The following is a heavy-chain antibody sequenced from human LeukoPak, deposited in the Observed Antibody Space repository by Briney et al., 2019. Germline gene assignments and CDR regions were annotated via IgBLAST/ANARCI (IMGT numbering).Heavy chain of an antibody. V-gene: IGHV3-30*02. CDR3: AKKGAINGFDY. D-gene: IGHD3-10*01. CDR2: IRYDGSNK. CDR1: GFTFDDYA. Sequence: GRSLRLSCAASGFTFDDYAMHWVRQAPGKGLEWVAFIRYDGSNKYYADSVKGRFTISRDNSKNTLYLQMDSLRAEDTAVYYCAKKGAINGFDYWGQGTLVTVSS. J-gene: IGHJ4*02.